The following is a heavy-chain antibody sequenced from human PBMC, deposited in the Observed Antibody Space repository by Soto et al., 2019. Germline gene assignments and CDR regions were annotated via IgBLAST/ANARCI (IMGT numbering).Heavy chain of an antibody. CDR3: AKVRTGDYYYYGMDV. CDR2: ISYDGSNK. D-gene: IGHD2-8*02. CDR1: GFTFSSYG. J-gene: IGHJ6*02. V-gene: IGHV3-30*18. Sequence: QVQLVESGGGVVQPGRSLRLSCAASGFTFSSYGMHWVRQAPGKGLEWVAVISYDGSNKYYAGSVKGRFTISRDNSKNTLYLQMNSLRAEDTAVYYGAKVRTGDYYYYGMDVWGQGTTVTVSS.